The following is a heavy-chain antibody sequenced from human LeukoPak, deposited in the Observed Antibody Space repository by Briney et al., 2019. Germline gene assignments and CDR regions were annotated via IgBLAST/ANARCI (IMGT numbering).Heavy chain of an antibody. CDR3: ARHRDYYDT. J-gene: IGHJ4*01. V-gene: IGHV4-59*08. CDR2: IYSSGSA. CDR1: GSSINNNF. Sequence: SETLSLTCTVSGSSINNNFWTWIRQPPGKGLEWIGYIYSSGSANYNPSIKSRVIISGDTSKNQISLKLSSVTAADTAVYFCARHRDYYDTWGRGTLVTVSS. D-gene: IGHD3-22*01.